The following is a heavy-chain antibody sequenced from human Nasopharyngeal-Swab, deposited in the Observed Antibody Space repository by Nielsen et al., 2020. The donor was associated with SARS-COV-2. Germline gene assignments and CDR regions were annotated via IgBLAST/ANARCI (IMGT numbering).Heavy chain of an antibody. Sequence: ASVKVSCKVSGYTLTELSMHWVRQAPGKGLEWMGGFDPEDGETIYAQKFQGRVTITRDTSASTAYMELSSLRSEDTAVYYCARVAVVTAKSFDYWGQGTLVTVSS. J-gene: IGHJ4*02. CDR3: ARVAVVTAKSFDY. CDR2: FDPEDGET. CDR1: GYTLTELS. V-gene: IGHV1-24*01. D-gene: IGHD2-21*02.